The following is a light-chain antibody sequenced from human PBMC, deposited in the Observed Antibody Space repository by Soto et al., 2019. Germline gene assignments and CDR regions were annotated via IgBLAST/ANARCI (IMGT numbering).Light chain of an antibody. J-gene: IGLJ2*01. V-gene: IGLV2-23*01. Sequence: QSALTQPASVSGSPGQSITISCTGTSSDVGSYNLVSWYQQHPGKAPKLMIYEGSKRPSGVSNRLSGSKSVNTASLTISGLQAEDEADYYCCSYAGTSTVVFGGGTKVTVL. CDR1: SSDVGSYNL. CDR3: CSYAGTSTVV. CDR2: EGS.